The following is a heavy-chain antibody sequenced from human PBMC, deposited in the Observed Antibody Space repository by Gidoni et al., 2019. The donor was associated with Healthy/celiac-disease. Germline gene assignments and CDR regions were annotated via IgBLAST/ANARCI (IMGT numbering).Heavy chain of an antibody. V-gene: IGHV3-13*01. CDR2: IGTAGDT. D-gene: IGHD1-26*01. J-gene: IGHJ4*02. CDR1: GFTFSSYD. CDR3: ARSGVGEPVDY. Sequence: EVQLVESGGGLVQPGGSLRLSCAASGFTFSSYDMHWVRQATGKGLEWVSAIGTAGDTYYPGSVKGRFTISRENAKNSLYLQMNSLRAGDTAVYYCARSGVGEPVDYWGQGTLVTVSS.